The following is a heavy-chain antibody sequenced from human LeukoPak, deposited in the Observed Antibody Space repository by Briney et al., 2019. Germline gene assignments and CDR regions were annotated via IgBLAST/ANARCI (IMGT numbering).Heavy chain of an antibody. J-gene: IGHJ3*01. CDR2: INVDGTNT. CDR3: ARQGDSAGSSRRRDAFDV. Sequence: GGSLRLSCAASGFMFSSYWMHWVRQAPGKGLVWLSRINVDGTNTIYADSVKGRFTISRDNAKNTLYLQMNSLRAEDKAIYYCARQGDSAGSSRRRDAFDVWGQGTMVTVSS. CDR1: GFMFSSYW. V-gene: IGHV3-74*01. D-gene: IGHD3-22*01.